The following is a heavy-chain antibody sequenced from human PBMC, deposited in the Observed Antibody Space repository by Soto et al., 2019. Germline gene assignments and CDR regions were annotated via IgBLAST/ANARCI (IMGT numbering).Heavy chain of an antibody. CDR1: GFTFSSYG. CDR2: ISYDGSNK. Sequence: SLRLSCAASGFTFSSYGMHWVRQAPGKGLEWVAVISYDGSNKYYADSVKGRFTISRDNSKNTLYLQMNSLRAEDTAVYYCAKRALRVGETFDYWGQGTLVTVSS. V-gene: IGHV3-30*18. CDR3: AKRALRVGETFDY. D-gene: IGHD4-17*01. J-gene: IGHJ4*02.